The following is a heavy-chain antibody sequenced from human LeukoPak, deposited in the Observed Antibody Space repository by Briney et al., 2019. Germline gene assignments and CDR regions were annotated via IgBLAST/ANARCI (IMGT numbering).Heavy chain of an antibody. D-gene: IGHD3-22*01. CDR3: ARERDYDTYFDY. V-gene: IGHV3-53*01. J-gene: IGHJ4*02. Sequence: GGSLRLSCAASGFSVSANHVAWVRQAPGKGLEWGSVLQPGNVPYYGDSVKGRFTTSIDSSKNTLYLQMNSLTSEDTALYYCARERDYDTYFDYWGQGTPVIVSS. CDR2: LQPGNVP. CDR1: GFSVSANH.